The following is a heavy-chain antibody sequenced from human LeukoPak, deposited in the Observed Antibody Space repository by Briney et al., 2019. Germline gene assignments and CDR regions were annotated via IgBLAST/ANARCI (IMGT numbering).Heavy chain of an antibody. Sequence: PSETLSLTCTVSGGSINSSSYYWGWIRQPPGQGLEWIGSIYDSGDTYYNAPLKGRVTISVDTSKNQFSLKLSSVTAADTAVYYCARHTPRDWWSQRGYGAFDIWGQGTMVTVSS. V-gene: IGHV4-39*01. CDR1: GGSINSSSYY. D-gene: IGHD2-8*02. J-gene: IGHJ3*02. CDR2: IYDSGDT. CDR3: ARHTPRDWWSQRGYGAFDI.